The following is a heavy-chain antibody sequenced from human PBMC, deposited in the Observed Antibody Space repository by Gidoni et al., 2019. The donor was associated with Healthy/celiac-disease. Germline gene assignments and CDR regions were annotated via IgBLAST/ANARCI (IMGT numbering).Heavy chain of an antibody. CDR2: SSSSGSTI. Sequence: QVQLVESGGCLVKPGGSLRLSCAASGFTFSAYYMSWIRQAPGKGLEWVSYSSSSGSTIYYADSVKGRFTISRDNAKNSLYLQMNSLRAEDTAVYYCARDGSIGLLRRGQYGMDVWGQGTTVTVSS. D-gene: IGHD6-6*01. CDR1: GFTFSAYY. CDR3: ARDGSIGLLRRGQYGMDV. J-gene: IGHJ6*02. V-gene: IGHV3-11*01.